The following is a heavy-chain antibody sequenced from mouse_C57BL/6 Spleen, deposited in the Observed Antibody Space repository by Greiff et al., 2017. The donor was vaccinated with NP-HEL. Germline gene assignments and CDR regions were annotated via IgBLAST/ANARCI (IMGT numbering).Heavy chain of an antibody. D-gene: IGHD2-5*01. CDR2: IYPGSGNT. V-gene: IGHV1-66*01. Sequence: SGPELVKPGASVKISCKASGYSFTSYYIHWVKQRPGQGLEWIGWIYPGSGNTKYNEKFKGKATLTADTSSSTAYMQLSSLTSEDSAVYYCARSGKSNYSFAYWGQGTLVTVSA. J-gene: IGHJ3*01. CDR1: GYSFTSYY. CDR3: ARSGKSNYSFAY.